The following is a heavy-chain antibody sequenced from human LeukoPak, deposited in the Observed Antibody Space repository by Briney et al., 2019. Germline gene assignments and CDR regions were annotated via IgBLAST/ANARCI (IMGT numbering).Heavy chain of an antibody. D-gene: IGHD2-15*01. V-gene: IGHV3-23*01. CDR2: ASGSGGSTYST. CDR3: VRSNIVVLAAAGDV. Sequence: GGSLRLSCAATGFPFSSYSMNWLRQAPGKGLEGVSGASGSGGSTYSTYYADSLKGRITVSRDDSQHTFYLQLISLRDEDTALYYCVRSNIVVLAAAGDVWGQGTLVTVSS. J-gene: IGHJ3*01. CDR1: GFPFSSYS.